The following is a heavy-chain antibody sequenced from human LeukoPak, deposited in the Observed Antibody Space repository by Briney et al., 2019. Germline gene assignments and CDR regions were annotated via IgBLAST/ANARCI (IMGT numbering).Heavy chain of an antibody. CDR1: GYTFTSYG. CDR3: ARGLFPRGDFDY. CDR2: ISAYNGNT. J-gene: IGHJ4*02. V-gene: IGHV1-18*01. Sequence: ASVTVSCKASGYTFTSYGMSWVRQAPGQGLEWMGWISAYNGNTNYAQKLHGRVTMTTDTSTSTAYMELRSLRSDDTAVYYCARGLFPRGDFDYWGQGTLVTVSS. D-gene: IGHD3-16*01.